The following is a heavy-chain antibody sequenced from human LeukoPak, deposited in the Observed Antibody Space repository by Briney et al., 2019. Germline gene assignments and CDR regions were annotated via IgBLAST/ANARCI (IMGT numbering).Heavy chain of an antibody. V-gene: IGHV4-59*11. Sequence: PSETLFLTCTRTGAYIRSRYWSWLRQPPGKGLEWIGSIYYSGGTNYIPSLQSRVTISVDTSKNQFSLKLSSVAAADTAVYYCARSSGWLPDYWGQGTLVTVSS. CDR3: ARSSGWLPDY. CDR1: GAYIRSRY. J-gene: IGHJ4*02. D-gene: IGHD6-19*01. CDR2: IYYSGGT.